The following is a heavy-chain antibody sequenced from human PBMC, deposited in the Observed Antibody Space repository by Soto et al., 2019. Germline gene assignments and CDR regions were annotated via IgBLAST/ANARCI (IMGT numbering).Heavy chain of an antibody. D-gene: IGHD4-4*01. CDR2: VYYRGRI. CDR3: VSQRTTVITKAYFDY. Sequence: SETLSLTCTVSGGSVTNSSYDWGWIRQSPGKGLEWIGSVYYRGRIYSKSSVKSRVTISVDTSKNQFSLNLNSVTASDTAVYFCVSQRTTVITKAYFDYWGPGAMVTVSS. V-gene: IGHV4-39*01. CDR1: GGSVTNSSYD. J-gene: IGHJ4*02.